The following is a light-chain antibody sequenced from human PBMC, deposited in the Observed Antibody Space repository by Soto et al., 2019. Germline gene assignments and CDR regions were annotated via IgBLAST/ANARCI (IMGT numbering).Light chain of an antibody. CDR2: GAS. J-gene: IGKJ4*01. Sequence: TVVRQSTTTLSVSPGERPTLSCMASQSIISNLAWYQQKPGQAPRPLIYGASTRATGIPARFTGSGSGTEFTLTISSLQSEDFAVYYCQQYNNLPLTFGGGTKVDIK. V-gene: IGKV3-15*01. CDR3: QQYNNLPLT. CDR1: QSIISN.